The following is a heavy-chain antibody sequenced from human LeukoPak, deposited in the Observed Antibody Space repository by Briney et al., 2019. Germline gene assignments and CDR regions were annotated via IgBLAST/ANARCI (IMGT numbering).Heavy chain of an antibody. J-gene: IGHJ4*02. CDR3: ALTGSGYYQFDY. Sequence: ASVKVSCEASGYTFTSYGISWVRQAPGQGLEWMGWISAYNGNTNYAQKLQGRVTMTTDTSTSTAYMELRSLRSDDTAVYYCALTGSGYYQFDYWGQGTLVTVSS. V-gene: IGHV1-18*01. CDR2: ISAYNGNT. D-gene: IGHD3-3*01. CDR1: GYTFTSYG.